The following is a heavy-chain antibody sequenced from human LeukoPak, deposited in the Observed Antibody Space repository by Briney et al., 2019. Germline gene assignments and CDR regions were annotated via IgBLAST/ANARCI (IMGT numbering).Heavy chain of an antibody. V-gene: IGHV3-9*01. CDR1: GFTFDDYA. Sequence: PGRSLRLSCAASGFTFDDYAMHWVRQAPGKGLEWVSGISWNSGSIGYADSVKGRFTISRDNAKNSLYLQMNSLRAEDTALYYCAKDINGYSSLWDAFDIWGQGTMVTVSS. D-gene: IGHD6-19*01. CDR3: AKDINGYSSLWDAFDI. J-gene: IGHJ3*02. CDR2: ISWNSGSI.